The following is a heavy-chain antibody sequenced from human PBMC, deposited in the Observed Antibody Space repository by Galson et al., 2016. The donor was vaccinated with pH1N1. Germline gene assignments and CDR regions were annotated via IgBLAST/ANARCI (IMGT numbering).Heavy chain of an antibody. V-gene: IGHV3-48*03. Sequence: SLRLSCAASGFTFSGFEMNWVRQAPGKGPEWISYITTSGDSLYYADSVKGRFTISRDNAKNSLYLQMNSLRVEDTAVYYCARDYYYYYGMDVWGQGTTVTVSS. CDR1: GFTFSGFE. J-gene: IGHJ6*02. CDR3: ARDYYYYYGMDV. CDR2: ITTSGDSL.